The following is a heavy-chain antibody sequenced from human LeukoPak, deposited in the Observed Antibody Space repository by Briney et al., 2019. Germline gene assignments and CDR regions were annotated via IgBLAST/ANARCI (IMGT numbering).Heavy chain of an antibody. V-gene: IGHV3-48*01. J-gene: IGHJ4*02. Sequence: GALRLSCAASGFTFSSYSMNWVRQAPGKGLEWVSYISSSSSTIYYADSVKGRFTISRDNAKNSLYLQMNSLRAEDTAVYYCARADSSGYYHPINWGQGTPVTVSS. D-gene: IGHD3-22*01. CDR1: GFTFSSYS. CDR2: ISSSSSTI. CDR3: ARADSSGYYHPIN.